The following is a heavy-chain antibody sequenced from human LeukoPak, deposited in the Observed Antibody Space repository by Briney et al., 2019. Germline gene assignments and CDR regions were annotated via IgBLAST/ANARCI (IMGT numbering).Heavy chain of an antibody. J-gene: IGHJ3*02. CDR1: GGSFSGYY. D-gene: IGHD1-26*01. Sequence: PSETLSLTCAVYGGSFSGYYWSWIRQPPGKGLEWVSVIYSGGSTYYADSVKGRFTISRDNSKNTLYLQMNSLRAEDTAVYYCARIVAGGAFDIWGQGTMVTVSS. CDR3: ARIVAGGAFDI. V-gene: IGHV3-66*01. CDR2: IYSGGST.